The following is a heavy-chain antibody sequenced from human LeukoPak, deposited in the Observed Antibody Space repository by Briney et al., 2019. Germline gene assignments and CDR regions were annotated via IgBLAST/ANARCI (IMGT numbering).Heavy chain of an antibody. D-gene: IGHD6-13*01. V-gene: IGHV5-51*01. CDR3: ARHSSRGIAAAGTRYFDL. CDR2: IYLGDSVT. Sequence: GESLKIPCKGSGYSFTSYWSGWVRQMPGKGLEWMGVIYLGDSVTRYSPSFQGQVTISADKCISTAYLQWSSLKASDTAMYYCARHSSRGIAAAGTRYFDLWGRGTLVTVSS. J-gene: IGHJ2*01. CDR1: GYSFTSYW.